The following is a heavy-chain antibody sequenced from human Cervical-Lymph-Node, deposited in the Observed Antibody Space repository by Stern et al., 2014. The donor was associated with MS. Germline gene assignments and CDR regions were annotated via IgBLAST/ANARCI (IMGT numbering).Heavy chain of an antibody. CDR1: GYSFADYW. CDR2: VQPGYPET. D-gene: IGHD2-15*01. Sequence: VQLVQSGAEVKKPGESLKISCTASGYSFADYWIAWVRQMPGKGLAWMGLVQPGYPETRYSPSFQGQVTISADKSTTPAYLQWNTLKASDTAVYYCARHKSVAYYYFGMDVWGQGTTVIVSS. CDR3: ARHKSVAYYYFGMDV. J-gene: IGHJ6*02. V-gene: IGHV5-51*01.